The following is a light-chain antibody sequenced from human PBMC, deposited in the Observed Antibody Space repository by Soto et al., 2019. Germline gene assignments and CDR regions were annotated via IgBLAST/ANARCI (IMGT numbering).Light chain of an antibody. CDR3: CTDAGSYKV. CDR1: SSDVGAYNF. V-gene: IGLV2-11*01. Sequence: QSVLTQPRSVSGSPGQSVTISCTGTSSDVGAYNFVSWYQQNPGKAPKLILYDVIKRPSGVPDRFSGSKSGNTASLTISGLQTEDEADYYCCTDAGSYKVFGIGTKVTVL. J-gene: IGLJ1*01. CDR2: DVI.